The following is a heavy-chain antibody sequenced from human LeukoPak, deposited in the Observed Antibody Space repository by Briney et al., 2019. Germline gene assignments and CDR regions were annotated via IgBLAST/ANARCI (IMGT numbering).Heavy chain of an antibody. D-gene: IGHD6-13*01. Sequence: PGGSLRLSCAASGFTVSSNYMSWVRQAPGKGLEWVSVIYSGGSTYYADSVKGRFTISRDNSKNTLYLQMNSLRAEDTAVYYCARELDSSSWSDHYYYCGMDVWGQGTTVTVSS. CDR3: ARELDSSSWSDHYYYCGMDV. J-gene: IGHJ6*02. CDR1: GFTVSSNY. V-gene: IGHV3-53*05. CDR2: IYSGGST.